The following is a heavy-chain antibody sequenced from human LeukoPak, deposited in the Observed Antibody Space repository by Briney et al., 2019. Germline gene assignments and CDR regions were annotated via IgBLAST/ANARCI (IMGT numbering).Heavy chain of an antibody. V-gene: IGHV3-49*03. J-gene: IGHJ4*02. CDR2: IRTKPYGGTT. CDR1: GFTFGDYA. D-gene: IGHD3-22*01. Sequence: GGSLRLSCTASGFTFGDYAMTWFGQAPGKGLGWLALIRTKPYGGTTEYAASVKGRFTISRDDSKSIAYLQMNSLKTEDTAVYYCTSNHDSSGYTPDHWGQGTLVTVSS. CDR3: TSNHDSSGYTPDH.